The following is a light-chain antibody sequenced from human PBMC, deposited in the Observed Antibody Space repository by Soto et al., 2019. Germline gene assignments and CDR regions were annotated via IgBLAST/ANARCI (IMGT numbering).Light chain of an antibody. Sequence: EIVKTQSPATLSVSPGEKPPLSSRASQSVSSNLAWYQQKPGQAPRLLIYGAFNRATGIPDRFSGSGSGTDFTLTINRLEPEDFAVYYCQQYGSSITFGQGTRLEIK. CDR3: QQYGSSIT. V-gene: IGKV3-20*01. CDR2: GAF. CDR1: QSVSSN. J-gene: IGKJ5*01.